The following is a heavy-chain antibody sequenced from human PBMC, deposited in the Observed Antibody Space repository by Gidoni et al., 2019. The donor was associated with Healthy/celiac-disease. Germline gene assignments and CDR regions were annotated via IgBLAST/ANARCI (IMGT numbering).Heavy chain of an antibody. Sequence: EVQLVESGGGLVKPGRSLRLSCTASGFTFGDYAMSWFRQAPGKGLEWVGFIRSKAYGGTTEYAASVKGRFTISRDDSKSIAYLQMNSLKTEDTAVYYCTRTHNWNYENGMDVWGQGTTVTVSS. CDR1: GFTFGDYA. CDR3: TRTHNWNYENGMDV. D-gene: IGHD1-7*01. V-gene: IGHV3-49*05. CDR2: IRSKAYGGTT. J-gene: IGHJ6*02.